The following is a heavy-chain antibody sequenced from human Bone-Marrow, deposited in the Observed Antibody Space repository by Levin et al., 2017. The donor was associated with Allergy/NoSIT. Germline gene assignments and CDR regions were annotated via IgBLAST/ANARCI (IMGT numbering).Heavy chain of an antibody. Sequence: ASVKVSCKASGYRFTNYAMNWVRQAPGQGLEWIGWINPKTGDPTYAQDFTGRFVFSVDTSVSPAFLQIKNLKAEDTAVYYCAPQSPNAAAATDFFDPWGQGTLVTVSS. J-gene: IGHJ5*02. V-gene: IGHV7-4-1*02. CDR2: INPKTGDP. CDR1: GYRFTNYA. CDR3: APQSPNAAAATDFFDP. D-gene: IGHD6-13*01.